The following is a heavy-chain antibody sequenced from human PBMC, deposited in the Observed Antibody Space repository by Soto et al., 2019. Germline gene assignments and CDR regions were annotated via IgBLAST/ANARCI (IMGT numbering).Heavy chain of an antibody. CDR1: GGSISSGGYY. J-gene: IGHJ6*02. Sequence: LSLTCTVSGGSISSGGYYWSWIRQHPGKGLEWFGYIYYSGSTYYNPSLKSRFIISVDTSKNQFSLKLSSETAADTAVYYCARSVEYCSSTSCYTGEYYYYYGMDVWGQGTTVTVSS. V-gene: IGHV4-31*03. D-gene: IGHD2-2*02. CDR3: ARSVEYCSSTSCYTGEYYYYYGMDV. CDR2: IYYSGST.